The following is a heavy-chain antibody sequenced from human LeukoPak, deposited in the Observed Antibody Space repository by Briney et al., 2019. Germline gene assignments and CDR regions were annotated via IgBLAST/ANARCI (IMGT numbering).Heavy chain of an antibody. CDR1: GFTFSSYG. CDR3: ARGPVVTAIYYYYYYMDV. CDR2: IWYDGSNK. D-gene: IGHD2-21*02. V-gene: IGHV3-33*01. Sequence: PERSLRLSCAASGFTFSSYGMHWVRQAPGKGLEWVAVIWYDGSNKYYADSVKGRFTISRDNSKNTLYLQMNSLRAEDTAVYYCARGPVVTAIYYYYYYMDVWGKGTTVTVSS. J-gene: IGHJ6*03.